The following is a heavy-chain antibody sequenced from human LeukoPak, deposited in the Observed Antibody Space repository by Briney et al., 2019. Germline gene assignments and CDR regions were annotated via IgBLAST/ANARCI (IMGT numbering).Heavy chain of an antibody. D-gene: IGHD1-14*01. CDR2: IYTSGST. CDR3: AMTGARSFSFYI. Sequence: SETLSLTCAVPGVSISSNYWSWIRQPAGKGLEWIGGIYTSGSTNYNPSLKRRVTMSVDTSKNQFSLKLSSVTAADTAVYYCAMTGARSFSFYICGQGAMVTVSS. V-gene: IGHV4-4*07. J-gene: IGHJ3*02. CDR1: GVSISSNY.